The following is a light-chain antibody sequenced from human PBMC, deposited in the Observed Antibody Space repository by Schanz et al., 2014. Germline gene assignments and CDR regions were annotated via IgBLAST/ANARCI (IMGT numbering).Light chain of an antibody. J-gene: IGLJ3*02. CDR2: STN. CDR3: VLYMGSGIWM. CDR1: SGSVSTTKY. Sequence: QTVVTQEPSFSVSPGGTVTLTCGLTSGSVSTTKYPSWYQQTPGQAPRTLIYSTNARSSGVPDRFSGSILGNKAALTITGAQADDESDYYCVLYMGSGIWMFGGGTKLTVL. V-gene: IGLV8-61*01.